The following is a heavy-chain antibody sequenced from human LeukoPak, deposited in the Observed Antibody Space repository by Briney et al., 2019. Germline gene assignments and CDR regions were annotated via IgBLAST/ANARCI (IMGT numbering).Heavy chain of an antibody. Sequence: GGSLRLSCAASGFTFSNYWMSWVRQAPGKRLEWVANIKQDGGEIYYVDSVKGRFSISRGNAQNSLYLHMNSLRAEDTAVYYCVRDKIVGATKNDYWGQGILVTVSS. CDR3: VRDKIVGATKNDY. J-gene: IGHJ4*02. D-gene: IGHD1-26*01. CDR1: GFTFSNYW. V-gene: IGHV3-7*03. CDR2: IKQDGGEI.